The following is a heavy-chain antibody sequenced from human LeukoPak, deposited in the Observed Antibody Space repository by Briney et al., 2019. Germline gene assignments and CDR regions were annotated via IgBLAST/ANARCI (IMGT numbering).Heavy chain of an antibody. CDR2: IRYSGSA. D-gene: IGHD3-22*01. J-gene: IGHJ4*02. Sequence: SETLSLTCTVSGGSISSGGYYWSWIRQPPGKGLEWLGYIRYSGSANYNPSLRSRVTTSIDTSKNQFFLKLSSVTAADTAVYHCARLVYDSRGYYFDYWGQGTLVIVSS. CDR1: GGSISSGGYY. V-gene: IGHV4-61*08. CDR3: ARLVYDSRGYYFDY.